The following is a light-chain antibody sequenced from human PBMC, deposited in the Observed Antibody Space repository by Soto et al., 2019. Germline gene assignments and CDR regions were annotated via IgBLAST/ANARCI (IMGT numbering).Light chain of an antibody. CDR2: GAS. V-gene: IGKV3-20*01. Sequence: EIVLTQSPGTQSLSPGERATLSCRASQSVSSSYLGWYQQKPGQAPRLLIYGASNRATGIPDRFSGIGSGTDFTLTISRLEPEDFAVYYCQQYGSSPLTFGEGTKVEIK. J-gene: IGKJ4*01. CDR3: QQYGSSPLT. CDR1: QSVSSSY.